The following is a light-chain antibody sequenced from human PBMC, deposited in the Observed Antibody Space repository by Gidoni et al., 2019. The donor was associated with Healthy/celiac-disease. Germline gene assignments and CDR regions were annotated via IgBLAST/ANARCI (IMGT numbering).Light chain of an antibody. CDR3: QQYYSTPWT. V-gene: IGKV4-1*01. CDR1: QSVLYSSNNKNY. Sequence: DVVMTPSPDSLAVSLGERATINCKSSQSVLYSSNNKNYLAWYQQKPGQPPKLLIYSASTRESGVPDRFSGSGSGTDFTLTISSLQAEDVAVYYCQQYYSTPWTFGQGTKVEIK. J-gene: IGKJ1*01. CDR2: SAS.